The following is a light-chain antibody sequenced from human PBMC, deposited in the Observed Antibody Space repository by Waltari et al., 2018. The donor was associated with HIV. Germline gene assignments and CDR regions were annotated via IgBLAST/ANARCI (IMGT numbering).Light chain of an antibody. V-gene: IGKV3-20*01. CDR2: GAS. J-gene: IGKJ2*01. Sequence: EIVLTQSPGTLSLSPGERATLSCRASQSVSNNYLAWYQQKPGQAPRLLIYGASLRATGIPDRFSGSGSGTDFTLTISGLEPEDFALFFCQQYGSSPYTFGQGTKLEIK. CDR3: QQYGSSPYT. CDR1: QSVSNNY.